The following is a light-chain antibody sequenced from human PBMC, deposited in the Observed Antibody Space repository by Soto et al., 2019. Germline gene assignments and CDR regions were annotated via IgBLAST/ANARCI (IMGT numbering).Light chain of an antibody. CDR2: SNN. V-gene: IGLV1-44*01. CDR1: SSNIGSNT. CDR3: AAWDYTLNAYV. J-gene: IGLJ1*01. Sequence: QSVLTQPPSTSGTPGQRVTFSCSGGSSNIGSNTVNWYQHLPGTAPKLLIHSNNQRPSGVPDRFSGSKSGTSASLAVSGLQSEDEADYYCAAWDYTLNAYVFGTGTKLTVL.